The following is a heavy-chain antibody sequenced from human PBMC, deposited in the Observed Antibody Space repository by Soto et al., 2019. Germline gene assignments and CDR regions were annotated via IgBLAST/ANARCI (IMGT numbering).Heavy chain of an antibody. Sequence: GGSLRLSCAASGFTFSSYAMSWVRQAPGKGLEWVSAISGSGGSTYYADSVKSRFTISRDNSKNTLYLQMNSLRAEDTAVYYCAKGDWGDTVTNTFDYWGQRTLVTVSS. D-gene: IGHD4-4*01. J-gene: IGHJ4*02. CDR1: GFTFSSYA. CDR2: ISGSGGST. V-gene: IGHV3-23*01. CDR3: AKGDWGDTVTNTFDY.